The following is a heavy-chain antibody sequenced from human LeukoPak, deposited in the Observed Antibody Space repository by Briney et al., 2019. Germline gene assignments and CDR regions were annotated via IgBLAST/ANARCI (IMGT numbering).Heavy chain of an antibody. D-gene: IGHD3-10*01. CDR2: IGNNEDDT. CDR1: GFTFSNYA. V-gene: IGHV3-64D*06. Sequence: PGGSLRLSCSASGFTFSNYAMHWVRQAPGKGLEYVSAIGNNEDDTYYADSVKGRFTISRDNSKNTLFLQMSSLRVEDTAVYYCVKHPEFYWGQGTLVTVSS. CDR3: VKHPEFY. J-gene: IGHJ4*02.